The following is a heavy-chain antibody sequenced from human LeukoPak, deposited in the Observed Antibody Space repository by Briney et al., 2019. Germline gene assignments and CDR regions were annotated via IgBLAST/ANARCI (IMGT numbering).Heavy chain of an antibody. Sequence: SVKVSCKASGYTFTGYYMHWVRQAPGQGLEWMGGIIPIFGTANYAQKFQGRVTITTDESTSTAYMELSSLRSEDTAVYYCARDRWYYYDSSGYYSFDYWGQGTLVTVSS. J-gene: IGHJ4*02. D-gene: IGHD3-22*01. V-gene: IGHV1-69*05. CDR3: ARDRWYYYDSSGYYSFDY. CDR2: IIPIFGTA. CDR1: GYTFTGYY.